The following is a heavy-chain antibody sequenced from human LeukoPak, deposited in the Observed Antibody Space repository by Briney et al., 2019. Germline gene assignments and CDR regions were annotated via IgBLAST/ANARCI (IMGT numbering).Heavy chain of an antibody. V-gene: IGHV3-11*01. D-gene: IGHD1-26*01. J-gene: IGHJ6*03. Sequence: KPGGSLRLSCAASGFTFSDYYMTWIRQAPGKGLEWVSYISSGGDTIYYADSVKGRFTISRDNAKDSLYLQMNSLRAEDTAVYYCARLGHYSYFMDFWGTGTRVTVSS. CDR1: GFTFSDYY. CDR2: ISSGGDTI. CDR3: ARLGHYSYFMDF.